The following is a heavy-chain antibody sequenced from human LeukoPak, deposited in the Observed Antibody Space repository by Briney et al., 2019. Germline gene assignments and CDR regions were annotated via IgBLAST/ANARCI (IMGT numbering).Heavy chain of an antibody. CDR3: ARGSGGYNDAFDI. J-gene: IGHJ3*02. V-gene: IGHV1-2*02. D-gene: IGHD1-26*01. CDR2: INPNTGGT. Sequence: PGASVKVSCRASGYTFTDYYMHWVRQAPGQGPEWMGWINPNTGGTTYAQKFQGRVTMTRDTSISTAYMELTRLRSDDTAVYYCARGSGGYNDAFDIWGQGTMVTVSS. CDR1: GYTFTDYY.